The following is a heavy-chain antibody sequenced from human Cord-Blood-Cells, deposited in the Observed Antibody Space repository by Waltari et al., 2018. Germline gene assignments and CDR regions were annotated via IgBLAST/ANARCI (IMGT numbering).Heavy chain of an antibody. D-gene: IGHD6-13*01. CDR1: GFTFSSYW. V-gene: IGHV3-7*05. Sequence: EVQLVESGGGLVQPGGSLRRSCAASGFTFSSYWMSWVRQAPGKGLEWVANIKQDGSEKYYVDSVKGRFTISRDNAKNSLYLQMNSLRAEDTAVYYCARAGDSIAAAGDYWGQGTLVTVSS. CDR3: ARAGDSIAAAGDY. J-gene: IGHJ4*02. CDR2: IKQDGSEK.